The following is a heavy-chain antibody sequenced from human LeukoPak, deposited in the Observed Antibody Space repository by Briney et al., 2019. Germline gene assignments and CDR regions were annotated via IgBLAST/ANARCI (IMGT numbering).Heavy chain of an antibody. D-gene: IGHD3-10*01. J-gene: IGHJ5*02. CDR2: ISSSSSTI. CDR3: ARGRFGELLAYVDNWFDP. V-gene: IGHV3-48*01. CDR1: GFTFSSYN. Sequence: PGGSLRLSCAASGFTFSSYNMNWVRQAPGKGLEWVSYISSSSSTIYYADSVKGRFTISRDNAKNSLYLQMNSLRAEDTAVYYCARGRFGELLAYVDNWFDPWGQGTLVTVSS.